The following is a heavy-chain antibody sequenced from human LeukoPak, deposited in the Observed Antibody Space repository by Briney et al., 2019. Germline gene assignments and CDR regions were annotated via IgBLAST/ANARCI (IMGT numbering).Heavy chain of an antibody. CDR2: ISSSGSTI. CDR1: GFTFSDYY. J-gene: IGHJ4*02. V-gene: IGHV3-11*04. D-gene: IGHD3-22*01. CDR3: AKDHGYYDSSGYYLFDY. Sequence: PGGSLRLSCAASGFTFSDYYMSWIRQAPGKGLEWVSYISSSGSTIYYADSVKGRFTISRDNSKNTLYLQMNSLRAEDTSVYYCAKDHGYYDSSGYYLFDYWGQGTLVTVSS.